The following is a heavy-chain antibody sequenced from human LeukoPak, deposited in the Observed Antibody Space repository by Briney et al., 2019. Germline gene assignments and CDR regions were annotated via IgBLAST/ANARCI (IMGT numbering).Heavy chain of an antibody. CDR1: GGSISSGDYY. V-gene: IGHV4-30-4*08. CDR2: IYYSGST. CDR3: AVPDSGSYQGWAFDI. J-gene: IGHJ3*02. Sequence: PSETLSLTCTVSGGSISSGDYYWSWIRQPPGKGLEWIGYIYYSGSTYYNPSLKSRVTISVDTSKNQFSLKLSSVTAADTAVYYCAVPDSGSYQGWAFDIWGQGTMVTASS. D-gene: IGHD1-26*01.